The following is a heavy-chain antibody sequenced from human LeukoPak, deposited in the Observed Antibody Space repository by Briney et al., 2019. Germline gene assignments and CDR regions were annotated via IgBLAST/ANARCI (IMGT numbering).Heavy chain of an antibody. Sequence: GESLKISCKGSGYSFTSYWIGWVRQMPGKGLEWMGIIYPGDSDTRYSPSFQGQVTLSADKSISTAYLQWSSLKASDTAMSYCARQQVERDTAYDYWGQGTLVTVSS. CDR3: ARQQVERDTAYDY. D-gene: IGHD5-18*01. V-gene: IGHV5-51*01. J-gene: IGHJ4*02. CDR1: GYSFTSYW. CDR2: IYPGDSDT.